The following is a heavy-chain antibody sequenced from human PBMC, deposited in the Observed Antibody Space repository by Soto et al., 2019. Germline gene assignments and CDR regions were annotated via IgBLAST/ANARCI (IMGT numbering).Heavy chain of an antibody. J-gene: IGHJ4*02. CDR3: ANPIPKTGTTFGF. Sequence: QLLESGGGFVQPGGSLRLSCVASGFTFSNFAMAWVRQAPGEGLEWVSAISGSGDDTFYADSMKGRFTISRDNSKDTLYLQINSQRAEDTAIHYCANPIPKTGTTFGFWGQGTLVTVTS. CDR2: ISGSGDDT. D-gene: IGHD1-1*01. V-gene: IGHV3-23*01. CDR1: GFTFSNFA.